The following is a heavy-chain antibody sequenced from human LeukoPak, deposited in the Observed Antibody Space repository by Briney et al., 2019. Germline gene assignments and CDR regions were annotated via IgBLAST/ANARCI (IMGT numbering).Heavy chain of an antibody. CDR1: GGSISNSNFF. Sequence: PSETLSLTCTVSGGSISNSNFFWGWIRQTPGKGLEWIGTIYYSGSTYYNPSLKSRVTMSVDTSKNHFSLKLGSVTASDTALYYCARQGTDGRDRHFFDYWGQGTLGPVS. J-gene: IGHJ4*02. CDR2: IYYSGST. D-gene: IGHD5-24*01. CDR3: ARQGTDGRDRHFFDY. V-gene: IGHV4-39*01.